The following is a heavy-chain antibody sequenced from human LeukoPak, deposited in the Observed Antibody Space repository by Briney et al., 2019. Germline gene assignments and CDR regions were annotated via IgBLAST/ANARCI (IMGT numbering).Heavy chain of an antibody. D-gene: IGHD3-10*01. CDR3: ARDKSGSFDY. V-gene: IGHV4-59*12. CDR1: GGSISSYY. J-gene: IGHJ4*02. Sequence: SETLSLTCTVSGGSISSYYWSWIRQPPGKGLEWIGYIYYSGSTNYNPSLKSRVTISVDTSKNQFSLKLSSVTAADTAVYYCARDKSGSFDYWGQGTLVTVSS. CDR2: IYYSGST.